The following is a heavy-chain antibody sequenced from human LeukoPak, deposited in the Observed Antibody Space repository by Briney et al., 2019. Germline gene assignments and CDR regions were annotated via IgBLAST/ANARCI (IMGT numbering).Heavy chain of an antibody. D-gene: IGHD2-8*01. V-gene: IGHV1-18*01. CDR1: GYTFTNYG. Sequence: ASVKVSCKASGYTFTNYGISWVRQAPGQGLEWVGWISAYNRDTKYGQKVQGRVTMTTDTSTSTAYMELRSLRSDDTAAYFCARGYCSSGVCPFDPWGQGTLVTVSS. CDR2: ISAYNRDT. J-gene: IGHJ5*02. CDR3: ARGYCSSGVCPFDP.